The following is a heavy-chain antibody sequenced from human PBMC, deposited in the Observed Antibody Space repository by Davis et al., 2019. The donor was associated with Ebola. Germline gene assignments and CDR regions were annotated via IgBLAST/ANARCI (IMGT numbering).Heavy chain of an antibody. J-gene: IGHJ4*02. Sequence: GESLKISCAASGFTFRTYTMNWVRQAPGKGLEWVASISSSSGYIYYADSVKGRFTISRDNAEQSVELQMNSLRAEDTAVYYCAKDQDFWSGYPFDYWGQGTLVTVSS. CDR1: GFTFRTYT. CDR3: AKDQDFWSGYPFDY. CDR2: ISSSSGYI. D-gene: IGHD3-3*01. V-gene: IGHV3-21*04.